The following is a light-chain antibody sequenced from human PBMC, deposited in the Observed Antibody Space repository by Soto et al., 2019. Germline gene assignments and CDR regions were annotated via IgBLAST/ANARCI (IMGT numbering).Light chain of an antibody. Sequence: QSALTQPASVSGSPEQSITISCTGTSSDVGGYNYVSWYQQHPGKAPKLMIYDVSNRPSGVSNRFSGSKSGNTASLTISGLQAEDEADYYCSSYTRSSTGVFGGGTKVTVL. CDR2: DVS. CDR1: SSDVGGYNY. J-gene: IGLJ2*01. V-gene: IGLV2-14*01. CDR3: SSYTRSSTGV.